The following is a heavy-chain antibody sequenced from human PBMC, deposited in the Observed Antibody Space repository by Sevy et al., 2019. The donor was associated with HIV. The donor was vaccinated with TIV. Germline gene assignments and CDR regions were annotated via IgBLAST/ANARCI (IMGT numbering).Heavy chain of an antibody. J-gene: IGHJ3*02. D-gene: IGHD2-2*03. CDR2: IRYDGSNK. Sequence: GGSLRLSCAASGFTFSSYGMHWVRQAPGKGLEWVAFIRYDGSNKYYADSVKGRFTISRDNSKNTLYLQMNSLRAEDTAVYYCAKDFMGIVVAPEPNDAFDIWGQGTMVTVSS. V-gene: IGHV3-30*02. CDR1: GFTFSSYG. CDR3: AKDFMGIVVAPEPNDAFDI.